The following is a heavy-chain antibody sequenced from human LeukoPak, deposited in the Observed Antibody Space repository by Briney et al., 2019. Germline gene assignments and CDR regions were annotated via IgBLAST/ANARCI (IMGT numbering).Heavy chain of an antibody. V-gene: IGHV3-74*01. J-gene: IGHJ4*02. CDR3: TRVFVGDEYSSSGY. Sequence: GGSLRLSCAASGFTFSRYYMHWVRRAPGKGLVWVSRINSDGGSTTYADSVKGRFTISRDNAKNTLYLQMNSLKVEDTAVYYCTRVFVGDEYSSSGYWGQGTLVTVSS. D-gene: IGHD6-13*01. CDR2: INSDGGST. CDR1: GFTFSRYY.